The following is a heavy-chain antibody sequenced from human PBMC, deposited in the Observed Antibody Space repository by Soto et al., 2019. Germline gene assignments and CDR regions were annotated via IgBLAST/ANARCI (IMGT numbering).Heavy chain of an antibody. CDR1: WDSVSSNSAA. CDR3: ARAICSGGSCYYKFFDP. CDR2: TYYRSKWYN. D-gene: IGHD2-15*01. J-gene: IGHJ5*02. Sequence: SQTLSLTCAISWDSVSSNSAAWNWIRQSPSRGLEWLGRTYYRSKWYNDYAVSVKSRITINPDTSKNQFSLQLNSVTPDDTAVYYCARAICSGGSCYYKFFDPWGQGTLVTVSS. V-gene: IGHV6-1*01.